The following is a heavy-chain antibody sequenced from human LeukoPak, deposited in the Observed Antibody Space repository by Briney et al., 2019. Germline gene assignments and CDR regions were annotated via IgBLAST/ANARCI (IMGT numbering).Heavy chain of an antibody. Sequence: SVKVSCKASGGTFSSYAISWVRQAPGQGLEWMGGIIPIFGTASYAQKFQGRVTITTDESTSTAYMELSSLRSDDTAVYYCARKYLYGSGKPHFDYWGQGALVTVSS. CDR1: GGTFSSYA. CDR2: IIPIFGTA. D-gene: IGHD3-10*01. CDR3: ARKYLYGSGKPHFDY. J-gene: IGHJ4*02. V-gene: IGHV1-69*05.